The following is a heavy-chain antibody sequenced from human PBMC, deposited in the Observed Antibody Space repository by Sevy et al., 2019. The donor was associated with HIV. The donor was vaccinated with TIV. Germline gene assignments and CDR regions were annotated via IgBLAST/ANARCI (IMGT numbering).Heavy chain of an antibody. D-gene: IGHD6-13*01. CDR2: ISGSGGST. J-gene: IGHJ4*02. CDR1: GFTFSSYA. V-gene: IGHV3-23*01. CDR3: AKDGAYSSLYYFDY. Sequence: GGSLRLSCAASGFTFSSYAMSWVRQAPGKGLEWVSAISGSGGSTYYADSVKGRFTISRDNSKNTLYLQMNSLRAEDTDVYYCAKDGAYSSLYYFDYWGQGTLVTVSS.